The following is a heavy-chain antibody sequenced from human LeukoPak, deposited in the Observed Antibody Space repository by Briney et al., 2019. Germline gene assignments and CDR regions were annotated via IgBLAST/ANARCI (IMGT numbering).Heavy chain of an antibody. V-gene: IGHV5-51*01. Sequence: PGESLKISCTGSGYSFTNYWIAWVRQMPGKGLEWMGIIYPGDSDTRYSLSFQGQVTTSADKSIATAYLQWSSLRAPDTAMYYCARGDPEGHFDYWGQGTLVTVSS. J-gene: IGHJ4*02. CDR3: ARGDPEGHFDY. CDR2: IYPGDSDT. D-gene: IGHD3-10*01. CDR1: GYSFTNYW.